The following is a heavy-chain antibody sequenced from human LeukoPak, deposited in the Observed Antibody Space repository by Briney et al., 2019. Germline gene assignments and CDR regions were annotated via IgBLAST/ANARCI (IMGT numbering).Heavy chain of an antibody. CDR2: ISAYNGNT. J-gene: IGHJ4*02. D-gene: IGHD6-13*01. V-gene: IGHV1-18*01. CDR3: ARDSRGSSWYWGGFDY. CDR1: GYKFTSYG. Sequence: ASVKVSCKASGYKFTSYGISWVRQAPGQGLEWMGWISAYNGNTNYAQKLQGRVTMTTDTSTSTAYMELRSLRSDDTAVYYCARDSRGSSWYWGGFDYWGQGTLVTVSS.